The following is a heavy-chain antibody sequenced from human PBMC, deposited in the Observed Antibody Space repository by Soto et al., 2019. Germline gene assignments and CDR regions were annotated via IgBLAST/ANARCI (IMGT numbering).Heavy chain of an antibody. CDR3: AREVLRYFPV. J-gene: IGHJ6*02. V-gene: IGHV4-30-4*01. CDR1: GGSISSGDYY. D-gene: IGHD3-9*01. Sequence: SETLSLTCTVSGGSISSGDYYWSWIRQPPGKGLEWIGYIYYSGSTYYNQSLKNRVTISVDTSKNQFSLKLSSVTAADTAVYYCAREVLRYFPVWGQGTTVTVSS. CDR2: IYYSGST.